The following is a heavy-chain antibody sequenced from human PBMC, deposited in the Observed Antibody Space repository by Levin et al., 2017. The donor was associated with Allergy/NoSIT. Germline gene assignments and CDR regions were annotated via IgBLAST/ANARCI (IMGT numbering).Heavy chain of an antibody. CDR1: GFTFNTYS. V-gene: IGHV3-21*05. J-gene: IGHJ4*02. CDR2: ISESSSHI. CDR3: ARDSGPYLRSSARDY. Sequence: GASVKVSCAASGFTFNTYSMNWVRQAPGKGLEWISYISESSSHIYYAGSVRGRFTISRDRVNNSLYLQMSSLRAEDTAIYYCARDSGPYLRSSARDYWGQGTLVTVSS. D-gene: IGHD6-6*01.